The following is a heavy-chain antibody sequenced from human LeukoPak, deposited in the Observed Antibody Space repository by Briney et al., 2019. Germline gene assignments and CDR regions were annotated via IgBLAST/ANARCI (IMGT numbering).Heavy chain of an antibody. J-gene: IGHJ4*02. V-gene: IGHV3-30*18. D-gene: IGHD5-18*01. CDR1: GFTFSSYG. Sequence: SGGSLRLSCAASGFTFSSYGMHWVRQAPGKGLEWVAVISYDGSNKYYADSVKGRFTVSRDNSKNTLYLQMNSLRAEDTAVYYCAKGLEDTAMVPGDYWGQGTLVTVSS. CDR3: AKGLEDTAMVPGDY. CDR2: ISYDGSNK.